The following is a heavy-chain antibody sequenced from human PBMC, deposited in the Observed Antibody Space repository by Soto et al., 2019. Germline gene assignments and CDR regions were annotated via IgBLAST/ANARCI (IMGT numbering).Heavy chain of an antibody. CDR3: ARAGYSSTWYLPFDA. V-gene: IGHV4-34*01. Sequence: QVQLQQWGAGLLKPSETLSLTCAVYGGSFSGYYWSWIRQPPGKGLEWIGEINHSGRSNYNPSLKSGVTISVDTSKNQFSLKLSSVTAADTAVYYCARAGYSSTWYLPFDAWGQGTLVTVS. CDR1: GGSFSGYY. J-gene: IGHJ5*02. D-gene: IGHD6-13*01. CDR2: INHSGRS.